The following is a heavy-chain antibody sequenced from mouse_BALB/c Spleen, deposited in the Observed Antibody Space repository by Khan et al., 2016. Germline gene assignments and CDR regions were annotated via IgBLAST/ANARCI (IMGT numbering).Heavy chain of an antibody. J-gene: IGHJ3*01. CDR1: GFNIKDYY. CDR2: IDPENGNT. CDR3: ALDGYWFAY. D-gene: IGHD2-3*01. Sequence: EVQLQESGAELVRPGALVKLSCKASGFNIKDYYMHWVKQRPEQGLEWIGWIDPENGNTIYDPKFQGKASITADTSSNTAYLQLSSLTSEDTAVYYCALDGYWFAYWGQGTLVTVSA. V-gene: IGHV14-1*02.